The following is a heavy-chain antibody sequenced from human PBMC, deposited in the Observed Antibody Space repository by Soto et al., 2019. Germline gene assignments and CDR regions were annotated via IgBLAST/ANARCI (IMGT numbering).Heavy chain of an antibody. CDR3: ARQGGEYNTMSDH. J-gene: IGHJ4*02. CDR1: GYTFSDYW. V-gene: IGHV5-51*01. CDR2: IFPGDSDT. D-gene: IGHD3-10*01. Sequence: GESLKISCKASGYTFSDYWIGWVRQMPGEGLEWLGIIFPGDSDTTYSPSFQGQVTISVDKSITTAYLQWNSLKASDTAMYYCARQGGEYNTMSDHWGQGTQVTVSS.